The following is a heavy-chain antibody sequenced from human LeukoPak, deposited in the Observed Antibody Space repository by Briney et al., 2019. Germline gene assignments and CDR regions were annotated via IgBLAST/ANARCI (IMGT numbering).Heavy chain of an antibody. J-gene: IGHJ3*02. CDR1: GFTFSSYS. Sequence: GGSLRLSCAASGFTFSSYSMNWVRQAPGEGLEWVSSISSSSSYIYYADSVKGRFTISRDNAKNSLYLQMNSLRAEDTAVYYCARDLWEHPDAFDIWGQGTMVTVSS. CDR2: ISSSSSYI. V-gene: IGHV3-21*01. D-gene: IGHD1-26*01. CDR3: ARDLWEHPDAFDI.